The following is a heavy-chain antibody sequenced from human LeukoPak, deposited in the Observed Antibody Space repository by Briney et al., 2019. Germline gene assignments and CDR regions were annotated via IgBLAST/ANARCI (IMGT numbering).Heavy chain of an antibody. J-gene: IGHJ4*02. CDR2: ISGSGGST. V-gene: IGHV3-23*01. CDR3: AKLLTYYYDSSGYYYGY. D-gene: IGHD3-22*01. Sequence: GGSLRLSCAASGFTFSSHAMSWVRQAPGKGLEWVSAISGSGGSTYYADSVKGRFTISRDNSKNTLYLQMNSLRAEDTAVYYCAKLLTYYYDSSGYYYGYWGQGTLVTVSS. CDR1: GFTFSSHA.